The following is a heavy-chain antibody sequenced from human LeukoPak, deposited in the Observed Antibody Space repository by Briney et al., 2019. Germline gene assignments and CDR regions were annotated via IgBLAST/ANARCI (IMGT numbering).Heavy chain of an antibody. CDR3: AREDFGEAREGFDY. Sequence: ASVKVSCKASGYTFTGYYMHWVRQAPGQGLEWMGWINPNSGGTNYAQKFQGWVTMTRDTSISTAYMELSRLRSDDTAVYYCAREDFGEAREGFDYWGQGTLVTVSS. CDR2: INPNSGGT. CDR1: GYTFTGYY. J-gene: IGHJ4*02. D-gene: IGHD3-3*01. V-gene: IGHV1-2*04.